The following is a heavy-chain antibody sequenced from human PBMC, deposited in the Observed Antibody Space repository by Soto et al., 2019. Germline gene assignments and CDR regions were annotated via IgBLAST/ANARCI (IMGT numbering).Heavy chain of an antibody. Sequence: QVQLVESGGGMVQPGRSLRLSCAASGFTFSSYGMHWVRQAPGKGLEWVAVIWYDGSNKYSADSVKGRFTISRDNSQNTLDLQMNSLRAEDTAVYYCARAPRGFIPHHFDSWGQGTLVTVSS. CDR2: IWYDGSNK. CDR1: GFTFSSYG. CDR3: ARAPRGFIPHHFDS. D-gene: IGHD3-10*01. J-gene: IGHJ4*02. V-gene: IGHV3-33*01.